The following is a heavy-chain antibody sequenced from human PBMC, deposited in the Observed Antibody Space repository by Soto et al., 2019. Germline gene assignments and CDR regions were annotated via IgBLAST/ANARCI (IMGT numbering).Heavy chain of an antibody. V-gene: IGHV4-4*02. J-gene: IGHJ4*02. CDR1: GGSISSSNW. Sequence: SETLSLTCAVSGGSISSSNWWSWVRQPPGKGLEWIGEIYHSGSTNYNPSLKSRVTISVDKSKNQFSLKLSSVTAADTAVYYCARDPEFEYYGSGATSGFDYWGQGTLVTVSS. CDR2: IYHSGST. CDR3: ARDPEFEYYGSGATSGFDY. D-gene: IGHD3-10*01.